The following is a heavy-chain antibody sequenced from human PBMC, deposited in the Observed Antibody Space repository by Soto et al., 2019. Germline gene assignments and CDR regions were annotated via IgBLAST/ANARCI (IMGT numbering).Heavy chain of an antibody. CDR2: ISSSSSYI. J-gene: IGHJ4*02. D-gene: IGHD6-19*01. CDR1: GFTFSSYS. Sequence: GLSLRLSCAASGFTFSSYSMNWVRQAPGKGLEWVSSISSSSSYIYYADSVKGRFTISRDNAKNSLYLQMNSLRAEDTAVYYCARDGGVVVAGTNQFDEWGQGTLVTVYS. V-gene: IGHV3-21*01. CDR3: ARDGGVVVAGTNQFDE.